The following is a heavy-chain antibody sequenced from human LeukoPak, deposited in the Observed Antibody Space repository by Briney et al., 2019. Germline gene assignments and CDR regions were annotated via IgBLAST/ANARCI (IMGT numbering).Heavy chain of an antibody. V-gene: IGHV4-59*01. Sequence: SETLSLTCTVSGGSISSYYWSWIRQPPGKGLEWIGYIYYSGSTNYNPSLKSRVTISVDTSKNQLSLKLSSVTAADTAVYYCTRGSIAYYYMDVWGKGTTVTISS. D-gene: IGHD3-22*01. CDR1: GGSISSYY. J-gene: IGHJ6*03. CDR2: IYYSGST. CDR3: TRGSIAYYYMDV.